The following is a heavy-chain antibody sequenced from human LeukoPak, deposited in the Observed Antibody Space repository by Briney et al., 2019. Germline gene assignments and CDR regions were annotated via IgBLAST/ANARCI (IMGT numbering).Heavy chain of an antibody. D-gene: IGHD6-13*01. CDR3: ARQIRIAAAVIFADAFDI. J-gene: IGHJ3*02. V-gene: IGHV4-30-2*01. Sequence: PSQTLSLTCAVSGGSISSGGYSWSWIRQPPGKGLEWIGYIYHSGSTYYNPSLKSRVTISVDTSKNQFSLKLSSVTAADTAVYYCARQIRIAAAVIFADAFDIWGQGTMVTVSS. CDR1: GGSISSGGYS. CDR2: IYHSGST.